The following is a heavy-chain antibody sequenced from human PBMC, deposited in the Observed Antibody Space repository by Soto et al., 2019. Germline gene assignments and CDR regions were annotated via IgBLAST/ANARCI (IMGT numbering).Heavy chain of an antibody. CDR1: GYIFTSSD. J-gene: IGHJ6*02. Sequence: QVQLVQSGAEVKKPGASVKVSCKASGYIFTSSDINWVRQATGQGLEWMGWMNPYSGNTAYAQKFKGRVTMTRNTSISTAYMELSGLTSEDTAVYYCARMGVVPPGHYGGMDVWGQGPTVTVSS. CDR3: ARMGVVPPGHYGGMDV. D-gene: IGHD2-2*01. V-gene: IGHV1-8*01. CDR2: MNPYSGNT.